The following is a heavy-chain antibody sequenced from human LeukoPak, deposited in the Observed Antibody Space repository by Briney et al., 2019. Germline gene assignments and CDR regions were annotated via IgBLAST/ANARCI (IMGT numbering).Heavy chain of an antibody. J-gene: IGHJ4*02. V-gene: IGHV3-33*08. Sequence: GGSLRPSWPPSGSTASSNSTGCVRQPHDRGRGWVAVIWANGNNEYYADSVKGRFAISRDNSKSTLYLQMNSLRAEDTAVYYCARDADTSSHYSSFDYWGQGTLVTVSS. CDR2: IWANGNNE. D-gene: IGHD3-22*01. CDR1: GSTASSNS. CDR3: ARDADTSSHYSSFDY.